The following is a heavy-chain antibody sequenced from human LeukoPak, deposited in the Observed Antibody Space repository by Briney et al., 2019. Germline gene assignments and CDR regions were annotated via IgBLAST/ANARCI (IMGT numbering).Heavy chain of an antibody. Sequence: PGGSLRLSCAASGFTFSNYGMHWVRQAPGKGLEWVAVISYDGSNKNYGDSVKGRFTISRDISKNTLYLQMNSLRAEDTAVYYCAKGSYYFGYWGQGTLVTVSS. CDR1: GFTFSNYG. CDR2: ISYDGSNK. J-gene: IGHJ4*02. CDR3: AKGSYYFGY. V-gene: IGHV3-30*18. D-gene: IGHD2-15*01.